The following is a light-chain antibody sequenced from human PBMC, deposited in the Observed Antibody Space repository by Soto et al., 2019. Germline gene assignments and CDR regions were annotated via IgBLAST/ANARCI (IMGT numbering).Light chain of an antibody. Sequence: DIQMTQSPSTLSASVGDRVTITCRASQSISNWLAWYQQKPGKAPNLRIYKTSSLELGVPSRFSGNGSGTEITLTISSLQPDDFATYYCQQYDSFPWTFGQGTKVKIK. CDR3: QQYDSFPWT. CDR1: QSISNW. V-gene: IGKV1-5*03. CDR2: KTS. J-gene: IGKJ1*01.